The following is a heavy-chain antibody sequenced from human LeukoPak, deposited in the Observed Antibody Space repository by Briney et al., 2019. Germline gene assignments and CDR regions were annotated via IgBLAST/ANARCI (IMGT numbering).Heavy chain of an antibody. Sequence: ASVKVSCKASGYTFTSYDINWVRQATGQGLEWMGWMNPNSGNTGYAQKFRGRVTMTRNTSISTAYMELSSLRSEDTAVYYCARGRGGTNLRHFDYWGQGTLVTVSS. CDR3: ARGRGGTNLRHFDY. V-gene: IGHV1-8*01. CDR2: MNPNSGNT. D-gene: IGHD2-15*01. J-gene: IGHJ4*02. CDR1: GYTFTSYD.